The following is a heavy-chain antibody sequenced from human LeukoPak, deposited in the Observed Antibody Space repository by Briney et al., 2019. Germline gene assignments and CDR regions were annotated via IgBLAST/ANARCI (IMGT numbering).Heavy chain of an antibody. Sequence: PGESLRLSCAASGFTFSSYWMHWVRQAPGKGLVWVSRINSDGSSTSYADSVKGRFTISRDNAKNTLSLQMNSLRAEDTAVYYCARGGVIPAATGIQAYYYYYMDVWGKGTTVTISS. D-gene: IGHD2-2*01. CDR2: INSDGSST. V-gene: IGHV3-74*01. CDR1: GFTFSSYW. CDR3: ARGGVIPAATGIQAYYYYYMDV. J-gene: IGHJ6*03.